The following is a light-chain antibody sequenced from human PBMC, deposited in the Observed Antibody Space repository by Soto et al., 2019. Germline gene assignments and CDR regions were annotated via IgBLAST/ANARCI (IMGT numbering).Light chain of an antibody. CDR1: QSRGSN. J-gene: IGKJ1*01. CDR3: QHYNNWPPEWT. V-gene: IGKV3D-15*01. CDR2: ASS. Sequence: EIVLTQSPGTLSLSPGERATLSCKTIQSRGSNFLAWYQHKPGQAPRLLIYASSNRATGIPARFSGSVSGTEFTLTISSLQSEDSAVYYCQHYNNWPPEWTFGQGTKVDIK.